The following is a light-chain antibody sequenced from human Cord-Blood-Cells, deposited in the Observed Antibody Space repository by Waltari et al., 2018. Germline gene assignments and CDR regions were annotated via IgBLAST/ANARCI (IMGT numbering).Light chain of an antibody. Sequence: QSALTQPRSVSGSPGQPVTISCTGTRSVVGGYNSVSWYQRHPGKAPKLMIYDVSKRPSGVPDRFSGSKSGNTASLTSSGLQAEDEADYYCCSYAGSYTFVFGTGTKVTVL. J-gene: IGLJ1*01. CDR2: DVS. V-gene: IGLV2-11*01. CDR1: RSVVGGYNS. CDR3: CSYAGSYTFV.